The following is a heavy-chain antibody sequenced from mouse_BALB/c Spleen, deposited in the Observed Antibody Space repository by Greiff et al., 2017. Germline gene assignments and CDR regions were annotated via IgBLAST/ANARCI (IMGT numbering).Heavy chain of an antibody. D-gene: IGHD1-1*01. CDR2: INPSTGYT. V-gene: IGHV1-7*01. Sequence: VQLQQSGAELAKPGASVKMSCKASGYTFTSYWMHWVKQRPGQGLEWIGYINPSTGYTEYNQKFKDKATLTADKSSSTAYMQLSSLTSEDSAVYYCARAHYGSSYDAMDYWGQGTSVTVSS. CDR3: ARAHYGSSYDAMDY. CDR1: GYTFTSYW. J-gene: IGHJ4*01.